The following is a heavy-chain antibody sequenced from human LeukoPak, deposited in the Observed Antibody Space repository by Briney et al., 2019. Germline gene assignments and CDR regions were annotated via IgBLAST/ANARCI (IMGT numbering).Heavy chain of an antibody. Sequence: ASVKVSCKASGGTFSSYAISWVRQAPGQGLEWMGGIIPIFGTANYAQKFQGRVTTTADESTSTAYMELSSLRSEDTAVYYCARVNFRDYGDYVFGMDVWGQGTTVTVSS. CDR3: ARVNFRDYGDYVFGMDV. J-gene: IGHJ6*02. D-gene: IGHD4-17*01. V-gene: IGHV1-69*13. CDR2: IIPIFGTA. CDR1: GGTFSSYA.